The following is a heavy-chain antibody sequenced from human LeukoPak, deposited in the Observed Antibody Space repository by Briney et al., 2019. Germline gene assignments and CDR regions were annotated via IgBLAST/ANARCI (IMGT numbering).Heavy chain of an antibody. V-gene: IGHV1-18*01. Sequence: ASVKVSCKASGYTFTNYGISWVRQAPEQGLEWMGWISAYNGNTNYAQKLQGRVTVTTDTSTSTAYMELRSLRSDDTAVYYCARDLGSGIAEPFDHWGQGTLVTVSS. J-gene: IGHJ4*02. CDR1: GYTFTNYG. D-gene: IGHD6-13*01. CDR2: ISAYNGNT. CDR3: ARDLGSGIAEPFDH.